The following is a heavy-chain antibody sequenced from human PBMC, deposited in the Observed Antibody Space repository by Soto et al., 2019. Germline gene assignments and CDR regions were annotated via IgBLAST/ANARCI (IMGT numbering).Heavy chain of an antibody. Sequence: GGSLRLSCAASGFTFSSYSMNWVRQAPGKGLEWVSHISGGSSSIYYAASVKGRFTISRDNAKNSLYLRMNSLRAEDTAVYYCVRDDILTGYFLFDYWGQGTLVTVSS. J-gene: IGHJ4*02. CDR1: GFTFSSYS. V-gene: IGHV3-48*01. D-gene: IGHD3-9*01. CDR2: ISGGSSSI. CDR3: VRDDILTGYFLFDY.